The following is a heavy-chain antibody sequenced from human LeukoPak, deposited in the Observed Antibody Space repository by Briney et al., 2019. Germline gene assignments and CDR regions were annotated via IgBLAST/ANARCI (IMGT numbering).Heavy chain of an antibody. CDR2: IYYTGGT. D-gene: IGHD6-19*01. V-gene: IGHV4-59*08. CDR3: AKYGNSGWVIDN. J-gene: IGHJ4*02. CDR1: GGSIGSDY. Sequence: SETLSLTCTVSGGSIGSDYWAGIRQPPGKGLEYIVYIYYTGGTNYNPSLKSRVTISVDTSKNQFSLKLSSVPAADTAVYFCAKYGNSGWVIDNWGQGTLVTVSS.